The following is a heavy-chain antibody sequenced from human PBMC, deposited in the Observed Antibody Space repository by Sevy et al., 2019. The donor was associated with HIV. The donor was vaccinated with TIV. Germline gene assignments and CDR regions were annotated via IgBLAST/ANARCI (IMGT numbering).Heavy chain of an antibody. CDR2: IKQDGSKK. D-gene: IGHD2-15*01. Sequence: GGSLRLSCAASGFTFSSYWMSWVRQAPGKGLEWVAIIKQDGSKKEYVDSVKGRFIISRDNGKNSVYLQMNSLRAEDTAVYYCAREGSGGFDYWGQGTLVTVSS. CDR3: AREGSGGFDY. V-gene: IGHV3-7*01. J-gene: IGHJ4*02. CDR1: GFTFSSYW.